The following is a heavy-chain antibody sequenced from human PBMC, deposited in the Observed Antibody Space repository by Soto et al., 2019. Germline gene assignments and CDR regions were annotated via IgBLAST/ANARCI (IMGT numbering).Heavy chain of an antibody. J-gene: IGHJ4*02. CDR2: ISSSSSYI. Sequence: PGGSLRLSCAASGFTFSSYSMNWVRQAPGKGLEWVLSISSSSSYIYFADSVKGRFTISRDNAKNSLYLQMNSLRAEDTAVYYCARGVYSSSSSPFDYWGQGTLVTVSS. CDR1: GFTFSSYS. V-gene: IGHV3-21*01. D-gene: IGHD6-6*01. CDR3: ARGVYSSSSSPFDY.